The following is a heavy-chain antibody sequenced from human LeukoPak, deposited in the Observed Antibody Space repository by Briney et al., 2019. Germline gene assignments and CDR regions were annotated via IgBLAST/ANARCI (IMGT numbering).Heavy chain of an antibody. D-gene: IGHD3-9*01. J-gene: IGHJ4*02. V-gene: IGHV4-39*07. Sequence: PSETLSLTCTVSGGSISSSSYYWGWIRQPPGKGLEWIGSIYYSGSTYYNPSLKSRVNISVDTSKNQFSLKLSSVTAADTAVYYCARDHGPVLRYFDWLPDPFDYWGQGTLVTVSS. CDR2: IYYSGST. CDR3: ARDHGPVLRYFDWLPDPFDY. CDR1: GGSISSSSYY.